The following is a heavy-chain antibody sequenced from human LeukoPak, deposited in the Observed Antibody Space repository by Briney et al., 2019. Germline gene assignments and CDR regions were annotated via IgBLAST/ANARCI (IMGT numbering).Heavy chain of an antibody. CDR3: ARHRVAYYYDSSGYLESNYFDY. CDR1: GGSISSYY. D-gene: IGHD3-22*01. CDR2: IYYSGST. Sequence: TSETLSLTCTVSGGSISSYYWSWIRQPPGKGLEWIGYIYYSGSTNYNPSLKSRVTISVDTSKNQFSLKLSSVTAADTAVYYCARHRVAYYYDSSGYLESNYFDYWGQGTLVTVSS. J-gene: IGHJ4*02. V-gene: IGHV4-59*08.